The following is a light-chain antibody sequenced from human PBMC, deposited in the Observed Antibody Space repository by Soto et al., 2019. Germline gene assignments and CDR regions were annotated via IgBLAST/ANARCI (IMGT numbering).Light chain of an antibody. V-gene: IGKV3-20*01. CDR3: QQYCRPSMT. J-gene: IGKJ1*01. CDR2: GAS. CDR1: QSVSSY. Sequence: EIVLTQSPGTLSLSPGERATLSCRASQSVSSYLAWYHQKPGQARRLLLYGASSRATGIPDKFSGSGYATDFDLTISRREPDDFAVHYHQQYCRPSMTFGQGTKVEIK.